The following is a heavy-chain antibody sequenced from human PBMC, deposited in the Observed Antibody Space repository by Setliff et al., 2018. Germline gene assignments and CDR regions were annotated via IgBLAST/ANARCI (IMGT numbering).Heavy chain of an antibody. D-gene: IGHD4-17*01. Sequence: ASVKVSCKASGYSLSNYVMNWVRQAPGQGLEWMGWINTKTGDPTYAQGSTGRFAFSLDTSDSATYLDISNLKAEDTATYYCARADHLVTTTFDYWGQGTLVTVPQ. CDR3: ARADHLVTTTFDY. J-gene: IGHJ4*01. V-gene: IGHV7-4-1*02. CDR2: INTKTGDP. CDR1: GYSLSNYV.